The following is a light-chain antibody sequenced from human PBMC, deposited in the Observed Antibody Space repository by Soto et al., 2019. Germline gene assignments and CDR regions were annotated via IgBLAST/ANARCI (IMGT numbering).Light chain of an antibody. CDR3: ETWDSYLPWV. J-gene: IGLJ3*02. CDR2: LEGSGSY. CDR1: SGHSSYI. Sequence: QPVLTQSSSASASLGSSVKLTCTLSSGHSSYIIAWHQQQPGKAPRYLMKLEGSGSYNKGSGVPDRFSGSSSGADRYLTISTLQFEDEDDYYCETWDSYLPWVFGGGTKLTVL. V-gene: IGLV4-60*02.